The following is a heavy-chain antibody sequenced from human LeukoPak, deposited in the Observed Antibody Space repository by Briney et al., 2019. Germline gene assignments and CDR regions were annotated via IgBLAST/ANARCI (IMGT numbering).Heavy chain of an antibody. V-gene: IGHV4-4*07. CDR1: GGSISSYY. D-gene: IGHD6-19*01. J-gene: IGHJ5*02. Sequence: SEILSLTCTVSGGSISSYYWSWIRQPAGKGLEWIGRIYTSGSTNYNPSLKSRVTMSVDMSKNQFSLKLSSVTAADTAVYYCARDPSEYSSGWYSGNWFDPWGQGTLVTVSS. CDR3: ARDPSEYSSGWYSGNWFDP. CDR2: IYTSGST.